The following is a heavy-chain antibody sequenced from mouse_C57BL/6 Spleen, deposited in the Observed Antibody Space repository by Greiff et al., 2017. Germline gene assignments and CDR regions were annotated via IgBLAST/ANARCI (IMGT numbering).Heavy chain of an antibody. CDR2: IRNKANGYTT. V-gene: IGHV7-3*01. CDR3: ARYEGLLRGVFDV. J-gene: IGHJ1*03. Sequence: EVKLMESGGGLVQPGGSLRLSCAASGFIFTDDYMSWVRQPPGKALEWLGFIRNKANGYTTEYSASVKGRFTISRDNSQSILYLQMNALRAEDSATYCCARYEGLLRGVFDVWGTGTTVTVSS. CDR1: GFIFTDDY. D-gene: IGHD2-3*01.